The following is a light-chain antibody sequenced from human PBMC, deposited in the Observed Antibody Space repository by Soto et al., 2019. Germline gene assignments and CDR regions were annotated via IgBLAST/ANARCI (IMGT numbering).Light chain of an antibody. CDR3: QQSYSTPIT. CDR1: QSISSY. V-gene: IGKV1-39*01. Sequence: DIQRTQSPSSLSASVGDIVXIXCRASQSISSYLNWYQQKPGKAPKLLIYAASSLQSGVPSRFSGSGSGTDFTLTISSLQPEDFATYYCQQSYSTPITFGQGTRLEIK. J-gene: IGKJ5*01. CDR2: AAS.